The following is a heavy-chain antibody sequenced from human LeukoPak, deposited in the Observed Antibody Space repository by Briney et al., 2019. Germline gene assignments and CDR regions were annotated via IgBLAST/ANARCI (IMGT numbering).Heavy chain of an antibody. J-gene: IGHJ4*02. CDR3: AKEDSVLTIMRGLDS. CDR2: ISGSGGKI. D-gene: IGHD3-16*01. V-gene: IGHV3-23*01. CDR1: GFTFSNYA. Sequence: GGSLRLSCAASGFTFSNYALHWVRQAPGKGLEWVSGISGSGGKIYYGDCGAGRFTISRDNSKDTLYLQMNSLRVEDTAQYCCAKEDSVLTIMRGLDSWGQGTLVTVSS.